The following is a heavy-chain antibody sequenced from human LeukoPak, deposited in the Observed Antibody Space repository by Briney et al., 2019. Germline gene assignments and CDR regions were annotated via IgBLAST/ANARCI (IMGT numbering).Heavy chain of an antibody. CDR1: GYTFTNYG. CDR2: ISVFYGHT. CDR3: VREVSAANAGYMDV. V-gene: IGHV1-18*01. D-gene: IGHD6-13*01. J-gene: IGHJ6*03. Sequence: ASVKVSCKASGYTFTNYGISWVRQAPGQGLEWMGWISVFYGHTNYSQNFQGRLTMTTHTSTSTAYLELRSLRSDDTAVYYCVREVSAANAGYMDVWGTGTTVTVSS.